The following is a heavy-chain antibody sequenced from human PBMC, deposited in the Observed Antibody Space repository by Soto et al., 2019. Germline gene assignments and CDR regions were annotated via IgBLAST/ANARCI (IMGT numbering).Heavy chain of an antibody. V-gene: IGHV6-1*01. CDR1: VDSVSSNSAA. CDR2: TYYRTRWYY. Sequence: SQTLSLTCVISVDSVSSNSAAWNWIRQSPSRGLEWLGRTYYRTRWYYDYAVSVRSRITVNPDTSKNQFSLQLTSVTPEDTAVYYCAGTTSHYWYYMDVWGKGTTVTGSS. CDR3: AGTTSHYWYYMDV. D-gene: IGHD1-7*01. J-gene: IGHJ6*03.